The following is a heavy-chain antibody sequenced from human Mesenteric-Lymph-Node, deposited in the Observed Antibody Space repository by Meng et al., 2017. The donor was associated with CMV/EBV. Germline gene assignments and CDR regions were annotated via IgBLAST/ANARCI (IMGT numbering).Heavy chain of an antibody. CDR1: GGSISSGGYY. J-gene: IGHJ4*02. D-gene: IGHD6-13*01. Sequence: SGGSISSGGYYWSWIRHHPGKGLDWIGYIYFSGTTNYNPSLQSRVTISLDSSKTQFSLKLSSVTAADTAVYYCARARQWDSSSPFDYWGQGTLVTVSS. CDR3: ARARQWDSSSPFDY. CDR2: IYFSGTT. V-gene: IGHV4-31*02.